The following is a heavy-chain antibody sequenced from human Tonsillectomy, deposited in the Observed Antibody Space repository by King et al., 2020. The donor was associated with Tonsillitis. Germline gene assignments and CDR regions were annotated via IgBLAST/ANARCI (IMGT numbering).Heavy chain of an antibody. CDR3: ARGIMGASDAFDI. V-gene: IGHV4-59*01. D-gene: IGHD1-26*01. Sequence: QLQESGPGLVKPSETLSLTCSVSGGSISSYYWSWIRQPPGKGLEWIGYIYYSGSTNYNPSLKTRVTSSVDTSRNQFSLKLSSVTAADTAVYYCARGIMGASDAFDIWGQGTMVTVSS. CDR2: IYYSGST. CDR1: GGSISSYY. J-gene: IGHJ3*02.